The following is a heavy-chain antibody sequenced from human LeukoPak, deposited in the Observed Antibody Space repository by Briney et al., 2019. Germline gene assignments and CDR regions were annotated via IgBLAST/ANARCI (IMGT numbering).Heavy chain of an antibody. V-gene: IGHV4-59*01. D-gene: IGHD2-21*02. CDR1: GGSISSYY. CDR3: ARSYCGGDCYSFDY. J-gene: IGHJ4*02. CDR2: IYYSGCT. Sequence: SETLSLTCTVSGGSISSYYWSWIRQPPGKGLEWIGYIYYSGCTNYNPSLKSRVTISVDTSKNQFSLKLSSVTAADTAVYYCARSYCGGDCYSFDYWGQGTLVTVSS.